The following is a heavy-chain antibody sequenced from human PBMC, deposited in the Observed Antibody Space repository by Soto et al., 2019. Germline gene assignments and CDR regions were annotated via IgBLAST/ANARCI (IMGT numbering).Heavy chain of an antibody. CDR2: IDHSGGT. CDR1: SASLSSVNW. Sequence: QVQLQESGPGLVTPSGTLSLTCAVSSASLSSVNWWSWVRQSPGSGLEWIGQIDHSGGTQYNPSLRSRVTLSVDKSKNQLSLNLDSVIAADTAVYYCARHSAKTQGDWGQGILVTVSS. V-gene: IGHV4-4*02. J-gene: IGHJ4*02. CDR3: ARHSAKTQGD.